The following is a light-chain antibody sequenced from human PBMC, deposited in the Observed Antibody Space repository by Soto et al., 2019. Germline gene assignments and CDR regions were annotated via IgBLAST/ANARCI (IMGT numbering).Light chain of an antibody. V-gene: IGKV1-27*01. CDR2: AAS. CDR3: QTYRYAPAT. Sequence: DIQMTQSPSSLTAFIGDRVSISCLASQDIIKILAWYQQKPGKIPKVLLHAASTLRPGVPSRFSGSGSRTNFPLTITDLQPEDVGTYYCQTYRYAPATFGQGTKVEIK. CDR1: QDIIKI. J-gene: IGKJ1*01.